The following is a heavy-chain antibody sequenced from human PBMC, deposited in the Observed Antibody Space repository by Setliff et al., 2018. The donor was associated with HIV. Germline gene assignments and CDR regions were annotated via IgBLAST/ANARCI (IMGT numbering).Heavy chain of an antibody. Sequence: SETLSLTCTVSGDSISTYCWIWVRQPPGKGLEWIGSIYHSGTIYYSPSLKSRVTISVDTSKKKFSLKLTSMTATDTAVYYCASEKKAWSVSDSFYEYWGQGVPVTVSS. CDR2: IYHSGTI. CDR3: ASEKKAWSVSDSFYEY. J-gene: IGHJ4*02. D-gene: IGHD3-3*01. CDR1: GDSISTYC. V-gene: IGHV4-39*07.